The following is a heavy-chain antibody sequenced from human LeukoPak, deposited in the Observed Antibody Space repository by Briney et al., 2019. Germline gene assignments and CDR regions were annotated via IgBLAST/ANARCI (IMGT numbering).Heavy chain of an antibody. Sequence: PGGSLRLSCAASGFTFSSYGMHWVRQAPGKGLEWVAVISYDGSNKYYADSVKGRFTISRDNSKNTLYLQMNSLRSEDTAVYYCAKVPTSFYTASWGFDNWGQGTLVTVSS. J-gene: IGHJ4*02. CDR3: AKVPTSFYTASWGFDN. D-gene: IGHD5-18*01. CDR1: GFTFSSYG. V-gene: IGHV3-30*18. CDR2: ISYDGSNK.